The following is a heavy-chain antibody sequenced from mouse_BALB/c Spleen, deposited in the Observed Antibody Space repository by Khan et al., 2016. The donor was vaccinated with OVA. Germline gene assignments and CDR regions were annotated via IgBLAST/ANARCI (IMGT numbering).Heavy chain of an antibody. CDR3: ARTARMKY. V-gene: IGHV3-2*02. CDR2: ISYSGST. CDR1: GYSITSGYG. J-gene: IGHJ2*01. Sequence: EVQLQESGPGLVKPSQSLSLTCTVTGYSITSGYGWNWIRQFPGNKLEWIGYISYSGSTNYNPFLKSRISITPDTSKNQFFLQLNSVTTEDTATYYCARTARMKYWGQGTTLTGSA. D-gene: IGHD1-2*01.